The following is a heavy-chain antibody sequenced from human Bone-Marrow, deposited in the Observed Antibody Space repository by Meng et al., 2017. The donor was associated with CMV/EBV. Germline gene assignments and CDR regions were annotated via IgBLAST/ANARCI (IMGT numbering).Heavy chain of an antibody. J-gene: IGHJ3*02. D-gene: IGHD3-3*01. CDR2: IYSGGST. V-gene: IGHV3-66*02. Sequence: GGSLRLSCAASGFTVSSNYMSWVRQAPGKGLEWVSVIYSGGSTYYADSVKGRFTISRDNSKNTLYLQMNSLRAEDTAVYYCARARILESYYDFWSGYYQTSQFDAFDIWGQGTMVTVS. CDR1: GFTVSSNY. CDR3: ARARILESYYDFWSGYYQTSQFDAFDI.